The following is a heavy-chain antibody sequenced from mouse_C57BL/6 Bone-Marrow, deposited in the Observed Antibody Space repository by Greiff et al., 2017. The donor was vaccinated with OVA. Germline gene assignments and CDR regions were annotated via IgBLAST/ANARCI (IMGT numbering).Heavy chain of an antibody. CDR2: ISSGGDYI. CDR3: TRDPYSNYVEGRAMDY. V-gene: IGHV5-9-1*02. J-gene: IGHJ4*01. Sequence: EVQRVESGEGLVKPGGSLKLSCAASGFTFSSYAMSWVRQTPEKRLEWVAYISSGGDYIYYADTVKGRFTISRDNARNTLYLQMSSLKSEDTAMYYCTRDPYSNYVEGRAMDYWGQGTSVTVSS. CDR1: GFTFSSYA. D-gene: IGHD2-5*01.